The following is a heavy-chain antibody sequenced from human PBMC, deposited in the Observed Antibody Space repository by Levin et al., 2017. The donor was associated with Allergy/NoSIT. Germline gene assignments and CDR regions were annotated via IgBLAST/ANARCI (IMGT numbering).Heavy chain of an antibody. V-gene: IGHV4-59*01. J-gene: IGHJ4*02. CDR2: VYYNGRT. CDR3: ARSYTYYYDSNGQEFDF. Sequence: SETLSLTCNVSGGSMSSNYWNWIRQTPGKGLEWIGYVYYNGRTAYNPSFKSQVTISIDMSKNQFSLKLTSVTAADTAVYYCARSYTYYYDSNGQEFDFWGQGALVTVSS. CDR1: GGSMSSNY. D-gene: IGHD3-22*01.